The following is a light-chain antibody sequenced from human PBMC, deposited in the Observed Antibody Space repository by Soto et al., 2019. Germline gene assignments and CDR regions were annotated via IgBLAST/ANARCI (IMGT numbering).Light chain of an antibody. V-gene: IGKV3-20*01. Sequence: VLKQCSSTLYLPPRERDTLSCRASQSVSNNYLAWYQQKPGQAPRLLIYGASNRATGIPDRFSGRGPGTDFTLTISRQEPEDFAEYYCQQYGSSGTFGQGTKVDIK. CDR2: GAS. CDR3: QQYGSSGT. CDR1: QSVSNNY. J-gene: IGKJ1*01.